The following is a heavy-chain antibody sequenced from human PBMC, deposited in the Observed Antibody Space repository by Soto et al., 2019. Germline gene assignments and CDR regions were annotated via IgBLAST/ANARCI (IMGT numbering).Heavy chain of an antibody. V-gene: IGHV3-11*01. CDR3: ARDNYGYNYGLEAAADY. CDR2: ISSSGSTI. D-gene: IGHD5-12*01. J-gene: IGHJ4*02. CDR1: GFTFNDYY. Sequence: PGGSLRLSCAASGFTFNDYYMSWIRQAPGKGLEWVSYISSSGSTIYYADSVKGRFTISRDNAKNSLYLQMNSLRAEDTAVYYCARDNYGYNYGLEAAADYWGQGTLVTVSS.